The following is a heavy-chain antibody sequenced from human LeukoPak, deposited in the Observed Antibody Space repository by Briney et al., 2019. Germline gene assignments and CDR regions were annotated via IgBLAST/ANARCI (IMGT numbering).Heavy chain of an antibody. CDR3: AKDIQLSA. V-gene: IGHV3-53*01. CDR1: GFIVSSNY. J-gene: IGHJ3*01. D-gene: IGHD5-24*01. Sequence: GGSLRLSCAASGFIVSSNYMRWVRQAPGKGLEWVSITYRRDLTSYADSVKGRFTISRDNSKKTLSLQMNSLRVEDTAIYYCAKDIQLSAWGLGTMVTVSS. CDR2: TYRRDLT.